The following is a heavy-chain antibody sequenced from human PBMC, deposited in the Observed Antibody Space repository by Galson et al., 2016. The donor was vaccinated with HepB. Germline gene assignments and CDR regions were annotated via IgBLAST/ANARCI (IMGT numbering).Heavy chain of an antibody. J-gene: IGHJ4*02. D-gene: IGHD2-8*01. Sequence: SVKVSCKASGYTFTNYAMNWVRQAPGHRLEWMGWINPGNGDTNYAQQFQGRVSFTRDTSARTAYMELNSLRSEDTAVYYCTREVNGFFDYWGQGTLVTVSS. CDR3: TREVNGFFDY. V-gene: IGHV1-3*01. CDR1: GYTFTNYA. CDR2: INPGNGDT.